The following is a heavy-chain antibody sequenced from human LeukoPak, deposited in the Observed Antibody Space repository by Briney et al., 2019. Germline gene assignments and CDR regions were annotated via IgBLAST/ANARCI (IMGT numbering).Heavy chain of an antibody. D-gene: IGHD6-13*01. CDR2: INYSGST. Sequence: GSLRLSCAASGFTFSDYYMSWIRQAPGKGLEWIGSINYSGSTYYNPSLKSRVTISVDTSKNQFSLKLSSVTAADTAVYYCARETRIAAAGSNWFDPWGQGTLVTVSS. CDR1: GFTFSDYY. V-gene: IGHV4-38-2*02. CDR3: ARETRIAAAGSNWFDP. J-gene: IGHJ5*02.